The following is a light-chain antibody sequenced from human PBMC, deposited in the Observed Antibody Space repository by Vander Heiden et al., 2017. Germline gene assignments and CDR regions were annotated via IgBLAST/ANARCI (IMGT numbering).Light chain of an antibody. CDR1: ALSKHY. V-gene: IGLV3-25*03. J-gene: IGLJ2*01. CDR3: QSADSSDSYHVV. CDR2: KDD. Sequence: SYELPQPPSVSVSPGQTARITCSGDALSKHYGFWYQQKPGQAPVLVIFKDDERPSGIPERFSGSSSGTTVTLTISGVQAEDEADYYCQSADSSDSYHVVFGGGTTLTVL.